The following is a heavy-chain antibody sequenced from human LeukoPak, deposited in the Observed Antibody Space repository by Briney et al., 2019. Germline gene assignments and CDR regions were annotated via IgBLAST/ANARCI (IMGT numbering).Heavy chain of an antibody. D-gene: IGHD1-26*01. Sequence: GGSLRLSCAASGVTVSSNYMSWVRQAPGKGLEWVSVVYRSGGTNYADSVKGRFTISRDNSKNTMYLQMNSLRAEDTAVYYCARQNTPHGNFDYWGQGTLVTVSS. J-gene: IGHJ4*02. CDR3: ARQNTPHGNFDY. V-gene: IGHV3-53*01. CDR1: GVTVSSNY. CDR2: VYRSGGT.